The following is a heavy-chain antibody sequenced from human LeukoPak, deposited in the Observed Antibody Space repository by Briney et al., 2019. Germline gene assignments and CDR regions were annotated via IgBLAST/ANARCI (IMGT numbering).Heavy chain of an antibody. CDR3: ARGEYSSGWPFDY. D-gene: IGHD6-19*01. CDR1: GGSISSYY. Sequence: SETLSLTCTVSGGSISSYYWSWIRQRAGKGLEWIGRIYTSGSTNYNPSLKSRVTMSVDTSKNQFSLKLSSVTAADTAVYYCARGEYSSGWPFDYWGQGTLVTVSS. J-gene: IGHJ4*02. CDR2: IYTSGST. V-gene: IGHV4-4*07.